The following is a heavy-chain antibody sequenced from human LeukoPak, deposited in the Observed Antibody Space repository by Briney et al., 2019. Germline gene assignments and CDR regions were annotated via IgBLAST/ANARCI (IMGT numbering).Heavy chain of an antibody. Sequence: GGSLRLSCAASGFTFSSYAMTWVRQAPGKGLEWVSAISGSGGRIYYGASVKGRFTISRDNSKNTLNLQMNSLRAEDTAVYYCATSKYSGSYWGQGTLVTVSS. CDR2: ISGSGGRI. J-gene: IGHJ4*02. CDR3: ATSKYSGSY. CDR1: GFTFSSYA. V-gene: IGHV3-23*01. D-gene: IGHD1-26*01.